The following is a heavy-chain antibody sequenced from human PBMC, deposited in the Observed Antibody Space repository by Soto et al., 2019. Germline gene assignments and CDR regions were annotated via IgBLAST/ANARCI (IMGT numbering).Heavy chain of an antibody. V-gene: IGHV4-39*07. CDR2: IYYSGST. J-gene: IGHJ6*02. Sequence: SETLSLTCPFSGGSISSSSYYWGWIRQPPGKGLEWIGSIYYSGSTNYNPSLKSRVTISVDTSKNQFSLKLSSVTAADTAVYYCARDPHGGYCSSTSCAYYYGMDVWGQGTTVTVSS. D-gene: IGHD2-2*01. CDR1: GGSISSSSYY. CDR3: ARDPHGGYCSSTSCAYYYGMDV.